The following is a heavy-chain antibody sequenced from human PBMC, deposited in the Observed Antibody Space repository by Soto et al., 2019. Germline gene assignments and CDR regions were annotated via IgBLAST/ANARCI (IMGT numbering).Heavy chain of an antibody. J-gene: IGHJ6*02. Sequence: QLQLQESGPGLVKPSETLSLTCTVSGGSISSSSYYWGWIRQPPGKGLEWIGSIYYSGSTYYNPSLKSRVTISVDTSKNLFSLKLSSVTAADTAVYYCASLLYSSSWDYYYYYGMDVWGQGTTVTVSS. CDR1: GGSISSSSYY. V-gene: IGHV4-39*01. CDR2: IYYSGST. CDR3: ASLLYSSSWDYYYYYGMDV. D-gene: IGHD6-13*01.